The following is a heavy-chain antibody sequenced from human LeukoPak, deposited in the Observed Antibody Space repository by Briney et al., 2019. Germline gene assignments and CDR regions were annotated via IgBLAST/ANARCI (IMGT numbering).Heavy chain of an antibody. CDR2: IYSGGNT. CDR1: GFTVSSNY. CDR3: ARSFNGAYFDH. D-gene: IGHD3-10*01. Sequence: GGSLRLSCAASGFTVSSNYMSWVRQAPGKGLEWVSLIYSGGNTYYADSVKGRFTISRDNSKNTLYLQMNSLRAEDTAVYYCARSFNGAYFDHWGQGTLVTVSS. J-gene: IGHJ4*02. V-gene: IGHV3-53*01.